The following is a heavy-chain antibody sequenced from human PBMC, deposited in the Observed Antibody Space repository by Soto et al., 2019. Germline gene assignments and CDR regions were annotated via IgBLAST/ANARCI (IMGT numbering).Heavy chain of an antibody. V-gene: IGHV3-23*01. J-gene: IGHJ4*02. CDR3: AKDLRWLQRPDYFDY. CDR1: GFTFSSYA. CDR2: ISGSGGST. Sequence: GGSLRLSCAASGFTFSSYAMSWVRQAPGKGLEWVSAISGSGGSTYYADSVKGRFAISRDNSKNTLYLQMNSLRAEDTAVYYCAKDLRWLQRPDYFDYWGQGTLVTVSS. D-gene: IGHD5-12*01.